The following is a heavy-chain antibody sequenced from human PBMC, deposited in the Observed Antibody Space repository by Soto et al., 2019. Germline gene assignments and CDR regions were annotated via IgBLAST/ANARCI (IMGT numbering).Heavy chain of an antibody. CDR1: GYSFTNYW. D-gene: IGHD6-19*01. CDR2: IYPGDSDT. J-gene: IGHJ4*02. Sequence: PGESLTISCKGSGYSFTNYWIGWVRQMPGKGLEWMGIIYPGDSDTRYSPSFQGQVTISADRSISTAYLQWSSLKASDTAMYFCARHRYGSGPPAYYYFDYWGQGTPVTVSS. CDR3: ARHRYGSGPPAYYYFDY. V-gene: IGHV5-51*01.